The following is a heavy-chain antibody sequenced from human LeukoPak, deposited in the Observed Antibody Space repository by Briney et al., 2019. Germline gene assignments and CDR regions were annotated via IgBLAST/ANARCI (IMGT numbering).Heavy chain of an antibody. V-gene: IGHV3-21*01. D-gene: IGHD3-9*01. CDR1: GFTFSSYS. CDR3: ARAVRYFDWLVDY. J-gene: IGHJ4*02. Sequence: PGGSLRLSYAASGFTFSSYSMNWVRQAPGKGLEWVSSISSSSSYIYYADSVKGRFTISRDNAKNSLYLQMNSLRAEDTAVYYCARAVRYFDWLVDYWGQGTLVTVSS. CDR2: ISSSSSYI.